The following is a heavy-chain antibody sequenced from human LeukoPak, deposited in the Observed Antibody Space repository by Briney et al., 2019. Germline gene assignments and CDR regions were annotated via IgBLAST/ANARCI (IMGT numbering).Heavy chain of an antibody. CDR3: ARDLLGLGTFDY. J-gene: IGHJ4*02. V-gene: IGHV3-48*03. D-gene: IGHD3-16*01. Sequence: GGSLRLSCAASGFTFSSYEMNWVRQAPGKGLEWVSYISTSGSTIYYADSVKGRFTISRDNAKNSLYLQMNSLRAEDTAVYYCARDLLGLGTFDYWGQGTLVTVSS. CDR2: ISTSGSTI. CDR1: GFTFSSYE.